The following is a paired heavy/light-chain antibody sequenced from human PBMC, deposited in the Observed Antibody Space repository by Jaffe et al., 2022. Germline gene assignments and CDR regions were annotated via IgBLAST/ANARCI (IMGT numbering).Light chain of an antibody. CDR2: GKN. V-gene: IGLV3-19*01. J-gene: IGLJ2*01. Sequence: SSELTQDPAVSVALGQTVRITCQGDSLRSYYASWYQQKPGQAPVLVIYGKNNRPSGIPDRFSGSSSGNTASLTITGAQAEDEADYYCNSRDSSGNHLLVVFGGGTKLTVL. CDR1: SLRSYY. CDR3: NSRDSSGNHLLVV.
Heavy chain of an antibody. V-gene: IGHV4-4*02. CDR1: GGSISSSNW. CDR3: ASALGYSSGWYVGYFDY. CDR2: IYHSGST. J-gene: IGHJ4*02. Sequence: QVQLQESGPGLVKPSGTLSLTCAVSGGSISSSNWWSWVRQPPGKGLEWIGEIYHSGSTNYNPSLKSRVTISVDKSKNQFSLKLSSVTAADTAVYYCASALGYSSGWYVGYFDYWGQGTLVTVSS. D-gene: IGHD6-19*01.